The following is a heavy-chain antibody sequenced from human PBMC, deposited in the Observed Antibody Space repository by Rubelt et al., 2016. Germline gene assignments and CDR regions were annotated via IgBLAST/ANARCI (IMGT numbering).Heavy chain of an antibody. CDR3: ARSVSSSSWRYFFDH. Sequence: ESGGGVVQPGGSLRLSCAASGFTLNRFGMHWVRQAPGKGLEWVAVISFDESSRYYVDSVKGRFTISRDTSKNTVYLQMNNLRAEDTAVYYCARSVSSSSWRYFFDHWGQGTLVTVSS. D-gene: IGHD6-13*01. CDR2: ISFDESSR. J-gene: IGHJ4*02. V-gene: IGHV3-30*03. CDR1: GFTLNRFG.